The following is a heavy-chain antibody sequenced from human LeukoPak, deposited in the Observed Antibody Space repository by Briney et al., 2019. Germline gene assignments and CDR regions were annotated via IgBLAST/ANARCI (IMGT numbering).Heavy chain of an antibody. CDR3: ARGLVEMETDY. V-gene: IGHV3-9*01. Sequence: GGSLRLSCAASGFTFDEYAMHWVRQPPGKGLEWVSGISWNSYDIGYADSVKGRFTISRDNAKNSLYLQMNSLRAEDTAVYYCARGLVEMETDYWGQGTLVTVSS. J-gene: IGHJ4*02. CDR2: ISWNSYDI. D-gene: IGHD5-24*01. CDR1: GFTFDEYA.